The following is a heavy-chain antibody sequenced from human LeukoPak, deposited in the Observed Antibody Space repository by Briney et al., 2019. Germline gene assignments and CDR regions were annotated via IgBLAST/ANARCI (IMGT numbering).Heavy chain of an antibody. Sequence: ASVKGSCKASGYTFTSYAMHWGRQAPGQRLEWMGWINAGNGNTKYSQKFQGRVTITRDTSASTAYMELSSLRSEDTAVYYCAREGDSSSWYVLYYGMDVWGKGTTVTVSS. CDR1: GYTFTSYA. CDR2: INAGNGNT. D-gene: IGHD6-13*01. J-gene: IGHJ6*04. V-gene: IGHV1-3*01. CDR3: AREGDSSSWYVLYYGMDV.